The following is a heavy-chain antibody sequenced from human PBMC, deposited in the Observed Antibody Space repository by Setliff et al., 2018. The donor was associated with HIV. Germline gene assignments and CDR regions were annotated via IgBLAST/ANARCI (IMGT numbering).Heavy chain of an antibody. J-gene: IGHJ5*02. V-gene: IGHV4-4*07. D-gene: IGHD4-4*01. CDR3: ARGRAVTGLDP. CDR2: VYSSGFT. Sequence: SETLSLTCSVSGGYLDSYSWSWIRQPAGKGLEWIGQVYSSGFTDYNPSLKSRVTLSADPSKTEVSLKMSSVTAADTAVYYCARGRAVTGLDPWGQGTLVTVSS. CDR1: GGYLDSYS.